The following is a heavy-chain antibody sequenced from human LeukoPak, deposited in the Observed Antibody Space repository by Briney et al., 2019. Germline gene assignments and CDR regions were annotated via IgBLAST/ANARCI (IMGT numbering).Heavy chain of an antibody. D-gene: IGHD3-16*01. Sequence: GGSLRLSCEDSGLTFRTYSMNWVRQAPGKGLEWVAVIWYDGSNKYYADSVKGRFTISRDNSKNTLYLQMNSLRAEDTAVYYCARLDDYVWGSSDAFDIWGQGTMVTVSS. J-gene: IGHJ3*02. V-gene: IGHV3-33*08. CDR3: ARLDDYVWGSSDAFDI. CDR2: IWYDGSNK. CDR1: GLTFRTYS.